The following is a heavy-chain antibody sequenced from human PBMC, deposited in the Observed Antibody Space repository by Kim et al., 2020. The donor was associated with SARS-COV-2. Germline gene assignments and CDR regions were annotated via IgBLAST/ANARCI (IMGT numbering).Heavy chain of an antibody. J-gene: IGHJ5*02. V-gene: IGHV4-4*02. CDR1: GGSISSSNW. CDR2: IYHSGSA. Sequence: SETLSLTCAVSGGSISSSNWWSWVRQPPGKGLEWIGEIYHSGSANYNPSLKSRVTISVDKSKNQFSLKLSSVTAADTAVYYCATSYSSSSGWFDPWGQGTLVTVSS. D-gene: IGHD6-6*01. CDR3: ATSYSSSSGWFDP.